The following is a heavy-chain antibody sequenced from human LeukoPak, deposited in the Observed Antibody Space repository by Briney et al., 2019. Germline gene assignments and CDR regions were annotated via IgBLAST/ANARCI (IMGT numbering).Heavy chain of an antibody. J-gene: IGHJ4*02. CDR2: IYYSGST. CDR3: ARPKGSTAISDY. Sequence: SETLSLTCTVSGGSISSSSYYWGWIRQPPGKGLEWIGSIYYSGSTYYNPSLKSRVTISVDTSKNQFSLKLSSVTAADTAVYYCARPKGSTAISDYWGQGTLVTVSS. CDR1: GGSISSSSYY. V-gene: IGHV4-39*07. D-gene: IGHD5-18*01.